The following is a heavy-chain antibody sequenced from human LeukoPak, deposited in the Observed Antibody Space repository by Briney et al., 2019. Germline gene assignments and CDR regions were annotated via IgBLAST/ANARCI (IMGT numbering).Heavy chain of an antibody. CDR3: ARDGHRRYYYESSDYRFDY. J-gene: IGHJ4*02. Sequence: ASVKVSCKASGGTFSSYAISWVRQAPGQGLEWMGGIIPIFGTANYAQKFQGRVTITADKSTSTAYMELSSLRSDDTAVYYCARDGHRRYYYESSDYRFDYWGQGTLVTVSS. D-gene: IGHD3-22*01. CDR1: GGTFSSYA. CDR2: IIPIFGTA. V-gene: IGHV1-69*06.